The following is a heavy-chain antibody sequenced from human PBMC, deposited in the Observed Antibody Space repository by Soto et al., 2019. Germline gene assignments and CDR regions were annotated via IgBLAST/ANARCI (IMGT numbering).Heavy chain of an antibody. D-gene: IGHD6-13*01. CDR1: GFTFGSYG. CDR2: IWYDGSNK. Sequence: PGGSLILSCAASGFTFGSYGMHWVRQAPGKGLEWVAVIWYDGSNKYYADSVKGRFTISRDNSKNTLYLQMNSLRAEDTAVYYCAREHSRSWQGGAFAIWGQGTMVTVSS. J-gene: IGHJ3*02. CDR3: AREHSRSWQGGAFAI. V-gene: IGHV3-33*01.